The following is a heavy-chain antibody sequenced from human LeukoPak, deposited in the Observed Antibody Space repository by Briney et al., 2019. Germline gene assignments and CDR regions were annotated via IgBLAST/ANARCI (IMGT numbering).Heavy chain of an antibody. J-gene: IGHJ4*02. CDR3: ARDPPDY. Sequence: GGSLRLSCAASGFTFSSYEMNWVRQAPGKGLEWVSYILNSGTTTYYADSVKGRFTISRDNAKNSLYLQMNSLRAKDTGVYYCARDPPDYWGQGILVTVSS. CDR1: GFTFSSYE. V-gene: IGHV3-48*03. CDR2: ILNSGTTT.